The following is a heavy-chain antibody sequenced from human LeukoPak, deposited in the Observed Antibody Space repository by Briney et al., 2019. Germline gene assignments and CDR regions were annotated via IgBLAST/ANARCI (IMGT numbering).Heavy chain of an antibody. CDR1: GGSFSGYY. D-gene: IGHD2-15*01. CDR3: ARGLGVVVAAGKYYFDY. V-gene: IGHV4-34*01. J-gene: IGHJ4*02. CDR2: INHSGST. Sequence: NPSETLSLTCAVYGGSFSGYYWSWIRQPPGEGLEWIGEINHSGSTNYNPSLKSRVTISVDTSKNQFSLKLSSVTAADTAVYYCARGLGVVVAAGKYYFDYWGQGTLVTVSS.